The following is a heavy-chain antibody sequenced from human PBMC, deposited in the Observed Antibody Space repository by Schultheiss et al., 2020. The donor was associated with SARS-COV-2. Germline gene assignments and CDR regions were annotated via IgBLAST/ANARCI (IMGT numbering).Heavy chain of an antibody. CDR2: IYYSGST. D-gene: IGHD6-13*01. CDR3: ASFSSSWVTFDY. Sequence: SETLSLTCTVSGGSISSYYWSWIRQPPGKGLEWIGSIYYSGSTNYNPSLKSRVTISVDTSKNQFSLKLSSVTAADTAVYYCASFSSSWVTFDYWGQGTLVTVSS. J-gene: IGHJ4*02. V-gene: IGHV4-59*08. CDR1: GGSISSYY.